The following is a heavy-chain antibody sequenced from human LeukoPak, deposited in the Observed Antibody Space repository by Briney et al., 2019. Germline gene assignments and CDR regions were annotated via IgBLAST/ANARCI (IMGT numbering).Heavy chain of an antibody. V-gene: IGHV4-38-2*02. CDR1: GYSISSGYY. J-gene: IGHJ3*02. CDR3: ARPWDGDYVYAFDI. Sequence: SETLSLTCTVSGYSISSGYYWGWIRQPPGKGLEWIGSIYHSGSTYYNPSLKSRVTISVDTSKNQFSLKLSSVTAADTAVYYCARPWDGDYVYAFDIWGQGTMVTVSS. CDR2: IYHSGST. D-gene: IGHD4-17*01.